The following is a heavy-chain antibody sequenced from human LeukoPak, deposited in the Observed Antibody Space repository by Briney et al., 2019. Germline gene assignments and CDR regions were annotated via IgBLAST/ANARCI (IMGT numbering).Heavy chain of an antibody. CDR3: AKKAGYSSSWSDY. CDR2: ISGSGGRT. Sequence: GGSLRLSCAASGFIFSNYVMSWVRQAPGKGLEWVSGISGSGGRTFYADSVKGRFTISRDNSKNTLYLQMNSLRAEDTALYYCAKKAGYSSSWSDYWGQGTLVTVSS. CDR1: GFIFSNYV. J-gene: IGHJ4*02. V-gene: IGHV3-23*01. D-gene: IGHD6-13*01.